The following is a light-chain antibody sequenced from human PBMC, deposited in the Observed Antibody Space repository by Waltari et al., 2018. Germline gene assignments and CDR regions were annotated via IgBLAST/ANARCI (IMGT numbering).Light chain of an antibody. V-gene: IGKV1-6*01. Sequence: AIQMTQSPSSLSASVGDRVTITCRASQGIRYDLGWYQQKPGKAPKPLLYASSSLQSGVPSRFSGGGAGTEFTLTISSLQPEDFATYYCLQDYNYPWTFGQGTKVEIK. CDR2: ASS. CDR3: LQDYNYPWT. CDR1: QGIRYD. J-gene: IGKJ1*01.